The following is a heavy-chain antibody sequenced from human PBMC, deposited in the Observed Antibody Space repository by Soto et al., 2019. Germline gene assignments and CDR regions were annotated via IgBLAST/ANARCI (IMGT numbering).Heavy chain of an antibody. D-gene: IGHD2-21*02. Sequence: GASVKVSCKASGYTFTSYAMHWVRQAPGQRLELMGWINAGNGNTKYSQKFQGRVTITRDTSASTAYMELSSLRSEDTAVYYCARAWVVVTAPDYWGQGTLVTVSS. CDR2: INAGNGNT. CDR1: GYTFTSYA. V-gene: IGHV1-3*01. J-gene: IGHJ4*02. CDR3: ARAWVVVTAPDY.